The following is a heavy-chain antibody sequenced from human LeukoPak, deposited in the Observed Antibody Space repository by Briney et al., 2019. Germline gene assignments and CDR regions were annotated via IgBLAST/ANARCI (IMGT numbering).Heavy chain of an antibody. D-gene: IGHD3-22*01. Sequence: SETLSLTCIVSGGSISSSIYYWAWVRQPPGKGLEWIGTVFYNGATQYSPSLRSRVTISVDTSKNQFSLKLSSVTAADTAVYYCARDRRYYDSSGYYGYYYGMDVWGQGTTVTVSS. CDR2: VFYNGAT. J-gene: IGHJ6*02. V-gene: IGHV4-39*07. CDR1: GGSISSSIYY. CDR3: ARDRRYYDSSGYYGYYYGMDV.